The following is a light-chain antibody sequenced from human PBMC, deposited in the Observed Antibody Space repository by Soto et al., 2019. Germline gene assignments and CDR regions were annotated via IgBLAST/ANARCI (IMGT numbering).Light chain of an antibody. CDR1: SSDVGNWNY. V-gene: IGLV2-8*01. J-gene: IGLJ3*02. CDR3: SSYAGSNTWV. Sequence: QSALTQPPSASGSPGQSVTVSCAGTSSDVGNWNYVSWYQQHPGKAPKLMISEVSKRPSGVPDRFSGSKSGNTASLNVSGLQAEDEADYYCSSYAGSNTWVFGGGTKVTVL. CDR2: EVS.